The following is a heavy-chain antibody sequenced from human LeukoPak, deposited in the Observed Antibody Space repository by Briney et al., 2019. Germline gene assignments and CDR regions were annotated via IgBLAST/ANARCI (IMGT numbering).Heavy chain of an antibody. V-gene: IGHV3-30*02. D-gene: IGHD2-15*01. J-gene: IGHJ1*01. CDR3: AKDECSGGSCYEDEYFYH. Sequence: GGSLRLSCAASGFTFSSYGMHWVRQAPGKGLEWVAFIRYDGSNKYYADSVKGRFTISRDNSKNTLYLQMNSLRAEDTAVYYCAKDECSGGSCYEDEYFYHWGQGTLVTVSS. CDR2: IRYDGSNK. CDR1: GFTFSSYG.